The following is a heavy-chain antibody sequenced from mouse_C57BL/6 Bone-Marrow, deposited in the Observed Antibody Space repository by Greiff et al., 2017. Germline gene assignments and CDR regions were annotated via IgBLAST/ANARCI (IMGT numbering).Heavy chain of an antibody. CDR2: IDTEDGET. Sequence: EVKLMESGAELVKPGASVKLSCTASGFNIKDYYIHWVKQRTEQGLEWIGRIDTEDGETKYAPKFQDKATITADTSSNTAYLQLSSLTSEDTAVYYCTRSLIYYGTNYWGQGTTLTVSS. D-gene: IGHD1-1*01. J-gene: IGHJ2*01. CDR3: TRSLIYYGTNY. V-gene: IGHV14-2*01. CDR1: GFNIKDYY.